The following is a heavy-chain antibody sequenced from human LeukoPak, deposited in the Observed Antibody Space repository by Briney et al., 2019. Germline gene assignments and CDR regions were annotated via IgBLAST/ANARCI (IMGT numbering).Heavy chain of an antibody. V-gene: IGHV4-39*07. D-gene: IGHD3-22*01. CDR3: ARAWGRFYDSSGYYSPYYFDY. Sequence: SETLSLTCIVSGGSISSSNYYWGWIRQSPGKGLERIGSIYSRGSTYNNPSLKSRVIVSSAMSKNRFSMKLRSVTAADTAVYYCARAWGRFYDSSGYYSPYYFDYWGQGTLVTVSS. CDR1: GGSISSSNYY. CDR2: IYSRGST. J-gene: IGHJ4*02.